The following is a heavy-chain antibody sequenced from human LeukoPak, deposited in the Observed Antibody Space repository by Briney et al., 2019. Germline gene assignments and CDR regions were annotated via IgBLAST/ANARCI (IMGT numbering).Heavy chain of an antibody. V-gene: IGHV1-8*01. CDR3: ARSGSYPIAFDI. Sequence: ASVKVSCKASGYTFTSYDINWVRQATGQGLEWMGWMNPNSGNTGYAQKFQGRVTMTRNTSISTAYMELSSLRSEDTAVYYCARSGSYPIAFDIWGQGTMVTVSS. CDR1: GYTFTSYD. CDR2: MNPNSGNT. D-gene: IGHD1-26*01. J-gene: IGHJ3*02.